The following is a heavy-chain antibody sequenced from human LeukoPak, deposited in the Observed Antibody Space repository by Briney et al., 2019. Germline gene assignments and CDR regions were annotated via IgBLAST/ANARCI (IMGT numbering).Heavy chain of an antibody. CDR2: INPTSGGT. CDR1: GYTFTDYY. Sequence: GASVKVSCKASGYTFTDYYMQWVRRAPGQGLEWMGCINPTSGGTTYAQKFQGRVSMTRDTSITTAYMELTSLRSDDTAVYYCATHQSDIYYGMYVWGQGTTVTVSS. CDR3: ATHQSDIYYGMYV. J-gene: IGHJ6*02. D-gene: IGHD2-15*01. V-gene: IGHV1-2*02.